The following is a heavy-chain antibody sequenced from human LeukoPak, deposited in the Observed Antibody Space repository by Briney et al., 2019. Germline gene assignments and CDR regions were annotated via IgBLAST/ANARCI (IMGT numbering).Heavy chain of an antibody. CDR2: IIPIFGTA. Sequence: ASVKVSCKASGYSFTGHYMHWVRQAPGQGLEWMGGIIPIFGTANYAQKFQGRVTITADESTTTTYMELSSLRSEDAAVYYCSRGRFGLLWFGELERWGQGTLVTVSS. J-gene: IGHJ4*02. CDR3: SRGRFGLLWFGELER. CDR1: GYSFTGHY. D-gene: IGHD3-10*01. V-gene: IGHV1-69*13.